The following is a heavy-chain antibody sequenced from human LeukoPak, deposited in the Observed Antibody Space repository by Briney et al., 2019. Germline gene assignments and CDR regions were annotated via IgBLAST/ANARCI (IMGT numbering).Heavy chain of an antibody. V-gene: IGHV3-66*01. CDR1: GFTVSSNY. CDR3: AKGRDPGSGSFELDY. D-gene: IGHD3-10*01. Sequence: GGSLRLSCAASGFTVSSNYMSWVRQAPGKGLEWVSVIYSGGSTYYADSVKGRFTISRDNSKNTVYLQMDSLRTEDTAVYFCAKGRDPGSGSFELDYWGQGTLVTVSS. CDR2: IYSGGST. J-gene: IGHJ4*02.